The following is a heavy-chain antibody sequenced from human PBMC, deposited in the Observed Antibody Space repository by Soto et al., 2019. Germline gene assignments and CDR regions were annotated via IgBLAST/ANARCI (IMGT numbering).Heavy chain of an antibody. D-gene: IGHD2-15*01. Sequence: SETLSLTCTVSGESISSGDHYWSWVRQSPGEGLEWIGFIYYSGNTYYNPSLKSRVSMSVDTSNNQFSLKLNSVTAADTAVYYCARDAGYCNSVSCYPYDMDVWGQGTTVTVSS. CDR3: ARDAGYCNSVSCYPYDMDV. CDR1: GESISSGDHY. V-gene: IGHV4-30-4*01. CDR2: IYYSGNT. J-gene: IGHJ6*02.